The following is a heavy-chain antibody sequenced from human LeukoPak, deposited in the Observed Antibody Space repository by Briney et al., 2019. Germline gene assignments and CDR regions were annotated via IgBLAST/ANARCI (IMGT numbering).Heavy chain of an antibody. CDR3: ATGLWGYRYYFDY. CDR2: VDPEDGET. D-gene: IGHD5-12*01. V-gene: IGHV1-69-2*01. J-gene: IGHJ4*02. Sequence: GASVKVSCKASGYTFTDYYMHWVQQAPGKGLEWMGRVDPEDGETIYAEKFQGRVTITADTSTDTAYMELSSLRSEDTAVYYCATGLWGYRYYFDYWGQGTLVTVSS. CDR1: GYTFTDYY.